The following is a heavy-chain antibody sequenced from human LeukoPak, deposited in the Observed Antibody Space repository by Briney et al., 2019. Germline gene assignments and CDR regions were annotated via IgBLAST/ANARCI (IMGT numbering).Heavy chain of an antibody. CDR2: IYPGDSDT. CDR1: GYSFTSYW. CDR3: ARPHDYGDYVTHWYFDL. Sequence: GESLKISCKGSGYSFTSYWIGWVRQMPGKGLEWMGIIYPGDSDTRYSPSFQGQVTISADKSISTAYLQWSSLKASDTAMYYCARPHDYGDYVTHWYFDLWGRGTLVTVSS. D-gene: IGHD4-17*01. J-gene: IGHJ2*01. V-gene: IGHV5-51*01.